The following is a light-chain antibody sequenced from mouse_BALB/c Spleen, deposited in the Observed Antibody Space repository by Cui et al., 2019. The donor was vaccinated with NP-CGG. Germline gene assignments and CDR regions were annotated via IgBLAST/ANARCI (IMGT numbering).Light chain of an antibody. V-gene: IGLV1*01. CDR3: ALWYSNHWV. CDR2: GTN. CDR1: TGAVTTSNH. Sequence: QAVVTQESALTTSPGETVTLTCRSSTGAVTTSNHANWGQEKPDQVFTGLIGGTNNRAPGVPARFSGSLIGDKAALTITGAQTEDEAIYFCALWYSNHWVFGGGTNLTVL. J-gene: IGLJ1*01.